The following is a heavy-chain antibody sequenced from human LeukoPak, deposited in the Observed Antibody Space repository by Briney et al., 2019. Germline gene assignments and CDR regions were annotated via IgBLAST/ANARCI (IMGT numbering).Heavy chain of an antibody. D-gene: IGHD5-24*01. Sequence: SETLSLTCTVSGGSISSYYWNWIRQPPGKGLEWIGYIYFSGSTNYNPSLKSRVTISVDTSKNQFSLKLSSVTAADTAVYYCAGRLWRRDGYNLSAFDIWGQGTMVTVSS. V-gene: IGHV4-59*01. CDR2: IYFSGST. CDR3: AGRLWRRDGYNLSAFDI. J-gene: IGHJ3*02. CDR1: GGSISSYY.